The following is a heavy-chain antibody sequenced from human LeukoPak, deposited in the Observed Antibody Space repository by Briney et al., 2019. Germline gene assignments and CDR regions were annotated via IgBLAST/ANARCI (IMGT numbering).Heavy chain of an antibody. J-gene: IGHJ4*02. CDR1: GFTFSSYS. Sequence: GSLRLSCAASGFTFSSYSMNWVRQAPGKGLEWVSSISSSSSYIYYADSVKGRFTISRDNAKNSLYLQMNSLRAEDTALYYCAKTHLPYSSSWYAADYWGQGTLVTVSS. D-gene: IGHD6-13*01. CDR3: AKTHLPYSSSWYAADY. V-gene: IGHV3-21*04. CDR2: ISSSSSYI.